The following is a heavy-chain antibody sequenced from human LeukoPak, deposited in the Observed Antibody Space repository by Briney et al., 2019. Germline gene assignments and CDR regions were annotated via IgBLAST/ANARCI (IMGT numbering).Heavy chain of an antibody. D-gene: IGHD2-15*01. CDR3: ARRNGGMGGYFD. V-gene: IGHV3-23*01. CDR2: ISGSGGST. J-gene: IGHJ4*02. CDR1: GFTFSSYA. Sequence: GGSLRLSCAASGFTFSSYAMSWVRQAPGKGLEWVSAISGSGGSTYYADSVKGRFTISRDNSKNTLYLQMNSLRAEDTAVYYCARRNGGMGGYFDWGQGTLVTVSS.